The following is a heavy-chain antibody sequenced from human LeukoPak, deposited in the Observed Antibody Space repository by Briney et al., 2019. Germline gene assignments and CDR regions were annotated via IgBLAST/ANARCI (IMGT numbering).Heavy chain of an antibody. V-gene: IGHV3-23*01. J-gene: IGHJ4*02. CDR2: ISDSGATT. Sequence: GGSLRLSCAASGFIFKQYVMSWVRQAPGKGLEWVSAISDSGATTYYADSVRGRFTISSDDSKNMLYLQMSSLRAEDTAVYYCAKDHYWSIDYWGRGTLVTVSS. CDR1: GFIFKQYV. D-gene: IGHD3-3*01. CDR3: AKDHYWSIDY.